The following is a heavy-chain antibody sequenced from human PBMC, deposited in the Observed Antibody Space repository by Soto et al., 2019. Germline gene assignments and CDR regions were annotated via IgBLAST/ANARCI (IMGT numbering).Heavy chain of an antibody. J-gene: IGHJ4*02. CDR1: GFTFSSYA. V-gene: IGHV3-23*01. CDR3: AKDTRIYCTNGVCSYFDY. CDR2: ISGSGGST. Sequence: GGSLRLSCAASGFTFSSYAMSWVRQAPGKGLEWVSAISGSGGSTYYADSVKGRFTISRDNSKNTLYLQVNSLRAEDTAVYYCAKDTRIYCTNGVCSYFDYWGQGTLVTVSS. D-gene: IGHD2-8*01.